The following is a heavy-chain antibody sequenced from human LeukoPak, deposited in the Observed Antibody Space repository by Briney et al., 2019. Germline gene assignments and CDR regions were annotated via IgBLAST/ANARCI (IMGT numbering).Heavy chain of an antibody. V-gene: IGHV1-46*01. D-gene: IGHD5-24*01. CDR3: ARDLRRSGYNWGCDH. CDR1: GYMFTHYY. J-gene: IGHJ4*02. CDR2: ITSSGGDT. Sequence: ASVKVSCKASGYMFTHYYMHWVRQAPGQGLEWMGMITSSGGDTSYAQKFGGRVTMTRDTSTRTVYMELSSLTSEDTAVYYCARDLRRSGYNWGCDHWGQGTLVTVSP.